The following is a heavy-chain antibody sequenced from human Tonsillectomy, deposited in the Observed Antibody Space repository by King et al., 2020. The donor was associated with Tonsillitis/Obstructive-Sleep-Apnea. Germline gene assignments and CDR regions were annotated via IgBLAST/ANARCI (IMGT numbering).Heavy chain of an antibody. D-gene: IGHD3-16*02. J-gene: IGHJ2*01. CDR2: IYPGDSNT. Sequence: QLVQSGAEVKKPGESLKISCKGSGYSFSSYWIGWVRQTPGKGLEWMGIIYPGDSNTRYSTSFQGQVTLSADRSISTAYLEWSSLKASDTAMYYCARERAYSYRTIGYFSYWYFDLWGRGTRVSVSS. CDR3: ARERAYSYRTIGYFSYWYFDL. CDR1: GYSFSSYW. V-gene: IGHV5-51*01.